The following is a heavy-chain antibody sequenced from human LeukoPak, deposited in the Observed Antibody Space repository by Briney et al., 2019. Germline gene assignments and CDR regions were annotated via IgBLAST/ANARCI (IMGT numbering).Heavy chain of an antibody. V-gene: IGHV3-33*01. CDR3: ARDGSFWRGYPYYFDY. D-gene: IGHD3-3*01. Sequence: GGSLRLSCAASGFTFSSYGMHWVRQAPGKGLEWLAIIWYDGSNKYYADSVKGRFTISRDNSKNTLYLQVNSLRAEDTAVYYCARDGSFWRGYPYYFDYWGQGTLVTASS. CDR2: IWYDGSNK. J-gene: IGHJ4*02. CDR1: GFTFSSYG.